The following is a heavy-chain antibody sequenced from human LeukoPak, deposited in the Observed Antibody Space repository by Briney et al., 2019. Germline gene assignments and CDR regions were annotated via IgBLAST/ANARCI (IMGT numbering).Heavy chain of an antibody. V-gene: IGHV3-48*03. J-gene: IGHJ6*03. CDR1: GFTFSSYE. CDR2: IDSSGSNI. Sequence: GGSLRLSCAASGFTFSSYEMNLVRQAPGKGLEWVSYIDSSGSNIHYADSVKGRFTISRDNAKNSLYLQMNSLRAEDTAVYYCARDSRHLFYMDVWGKGTTVTVSS. D-gene: IGHD6-13*01. CDR3: ARDSRHLFYMDV.